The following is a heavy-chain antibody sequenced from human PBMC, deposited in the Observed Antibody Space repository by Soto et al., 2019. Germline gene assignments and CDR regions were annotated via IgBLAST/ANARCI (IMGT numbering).Heavy chain of an antibody. V-gene: IGHV1-2*02. D-gene: IGHD2-15*01. CDR3: ARDGTRLGYCSGGSCFKWFAH. CDR1: GYTFTGYY. J-gene: IGHJ5*02. Sequence: QVQLVQSGAEVKKPGASVKVSCKASGYTFTGYYMHWVRQAPGQGLEWMGWINPNSGGTNYAQKFQGRVTMTTGTSISTAHMELSRLRSDDTAVYYCARDGTRLGYCSGGSCFKWFAHWGQGTLVTVSS. CDR2: INPNSGGT.